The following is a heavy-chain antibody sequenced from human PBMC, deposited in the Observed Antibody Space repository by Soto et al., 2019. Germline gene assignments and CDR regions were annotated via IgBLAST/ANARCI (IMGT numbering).Heavy chain of an antibody. V-gene: IGHV4-31*03. CDR2: ISYSGSS. D-gene: IGHD3-10*01. J-gene: IGHJ4*02. CDR1: GGSNIRDGYY. Sequence: TLSLTCTVSGGSNIRDGYYWSWIRQHPGKGLEWIAYISYSGSSYSNPSLKSRVTISADTSKNQFSLRLTSVTAADTAVDFCARATPAGSADFWGRGTLVTVSS. CDR3: ARATPAGSADF.